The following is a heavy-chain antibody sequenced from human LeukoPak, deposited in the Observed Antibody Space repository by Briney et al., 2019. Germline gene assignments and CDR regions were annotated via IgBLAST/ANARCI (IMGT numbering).Heavy chain of an antibody. Sequence: GGSLRLSCAASGFTFSSYSMNWVRQAPGKGLEWVSYISSSSSTIYYADSVKGRFTISRDNAKNSLYLQMNSLRAEDTAVYYCARDSYYSNYARGWFDPWGQGTLVTVSS. V-gene: IGHV3-48*04. CDR2: ISSSSSTI. D-gene: IGHD4-11*01. J-gene: IGHJ5*02. CDR1: GFTFSSYS. CDR3: ARDSYYSNYARGWFDP.